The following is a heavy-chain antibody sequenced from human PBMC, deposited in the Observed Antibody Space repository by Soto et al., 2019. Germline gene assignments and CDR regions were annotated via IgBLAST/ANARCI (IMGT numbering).Heavy chain of an antibody. CDR3: ARGPLE. Sequence: XSVKVACTASGYTFTGYYLHWVRQAPGQGPEWVGKIDPDSGDTDQSQKFQGRVTLTRDTAIDTAYMELTRLTLDDTAIYYCARGPLEWGQGTLVTVSS. CDR2: IDPDSGDT. J-gene: IGHJ4*02. V-gene: IGHV1-2*02. CDR1: GYTFTGYY.